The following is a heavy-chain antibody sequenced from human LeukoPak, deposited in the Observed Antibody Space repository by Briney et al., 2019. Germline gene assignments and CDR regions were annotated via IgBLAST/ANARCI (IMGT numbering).Heavy chain of an antibody. CDR1: GFTFSTYA. Sequence: PGGSLRLSCSASGFTFSTYAMHWVRQAPGKGLGCVSVISSDGGRIYYPDSVKGRFTISRDNSKNTLYLHMSSLRPEDTAVYYCVKDGGDYGENGWFDPWGQGTLVTVSS. CDR2: ISSDGGRI. J-gene: IGHJ5*02. CDR3: VKDGGDYGENGWFDP. V-gene: IGHV3-64D*09. D-gene: IGHD4-17*01.